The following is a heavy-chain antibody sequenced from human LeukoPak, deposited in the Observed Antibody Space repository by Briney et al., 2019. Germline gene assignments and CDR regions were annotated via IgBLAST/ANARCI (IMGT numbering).Heavy chain of an antibody. CDR3: ARVDGYCSGGSCYGNYYYYYMDV. CDR2: ISYEVSNK. CDR1: GFTFSSYA. V-gene: IGHV3-30*04. Sequence: GGSLRLSCAASGFTFSSYAMHWVRQAPGKGLEWVAVISYEVSNKYYADSVKGRFTISRDNSKNTLYLQMNSLRAEDTAVYYCARVDGYCSGGSCYGNYYYYYMDVWGKGTTVTVSS. J-gene: IGHJ6*03. D-gene: IGHD2-15*01.